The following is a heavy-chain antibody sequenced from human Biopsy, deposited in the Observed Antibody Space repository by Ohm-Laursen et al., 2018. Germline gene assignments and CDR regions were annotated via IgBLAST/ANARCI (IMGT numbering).Heavy chain of an antibody. Sequence: TLSLTWPVSGGSISNNNYYWGRIRQRPGKGLEWIGYIFNSANTYYNPSLKNLITISGDTSKNQFSLKLNSVTAADTAVYYCARGDYFDSNGYFWFDPWGQGTLVTVSS. CDR3: ARGDYFDSNGYFWFDP. V-gene: IGHV4-31*01. CDR2: IFNSANT. J-gene: IGHJ5*02. D-gene: IGHD3-22*01. CDR1: GGSISNNNYY.